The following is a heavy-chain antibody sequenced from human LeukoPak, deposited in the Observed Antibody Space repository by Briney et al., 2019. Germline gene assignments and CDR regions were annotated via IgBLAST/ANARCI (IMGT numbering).Heavy chain of an antibody. CDR3: ARGRDTAMVDDAFDI. CDR1: GGSISSSSYY. Sequence: SETLSLTCTVSGGSISSSSYYWGWIRQPPGKGLEWIGSIYYSGSTYYNPSLKSRVTISVDTSKNQFSLKLSSVTAADTVVYYCARGRDTAMVDDAFDIWGQGTMVTVSS. V-gene: IGHV4-39*01. J-gene: IGHJ3*02. CDR2: IYYSGST. D-gene: IGHD5-18*01.